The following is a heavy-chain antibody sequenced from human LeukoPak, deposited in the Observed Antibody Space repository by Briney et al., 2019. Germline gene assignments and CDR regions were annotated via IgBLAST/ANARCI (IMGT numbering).Heavy chain of an antibody. CDR1: GFSLSSYA. D-gene: IGHD3-10*02. J-gene: IGHJ6*04. V-gene: IGHV3-23*01. Sequence: HPGGSLRLSCAASGFSLSSYAMSWVRQAPGKGLEWVSAISSTDAGTYHADSVRGRFTISRDSSKNTLYLQMNSLRAEDTAVYYCAELGITMIGGVWGKGTTVTISS. CDR3: AELGITMIGGV. CDR2: ISSTDAGT.